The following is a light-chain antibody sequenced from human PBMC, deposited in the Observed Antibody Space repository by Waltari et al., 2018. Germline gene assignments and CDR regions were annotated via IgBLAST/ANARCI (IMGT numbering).Light chain of an antibody. Sequence: ALTQPPPRSGPPGPSITNPRTGTNSAVGSYNLVPWYQQHPGKAPKLMIYEGSKRPSGVSNRFSGSKSGNTASLTISGLQAEDEADYYCCSYAGSSPWVFGGGTKLTVL. CDR1: NSAVGSYNL. V-gene: IGLV2-23*01. CDR2: EGS. J-gene: IGLJ3*02. CDR3: CSYAGSSPWV.